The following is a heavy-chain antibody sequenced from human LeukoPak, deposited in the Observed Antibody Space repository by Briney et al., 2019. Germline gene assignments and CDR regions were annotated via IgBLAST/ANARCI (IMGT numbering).Heavy chain of an antibody. Sequence: GGSLRLSCAASGFTFSTYAMSWVRQAPGKGLEWVPAVRGSRSDTYYADSVKRRFTISKDNSKNTLHLQMNSLRAEDTAVYYCARARNNYDSSGYSALDYWGQGTLVTVSS. CDR3: ARARNNYDSSGYSALDY. CDR1: GFTFSTYA. CDR2: VRGSRSDT. D-gene: IGHD3-22*01. V-gene: IGHV3-23*01. J-gene: IGHJ4*02.